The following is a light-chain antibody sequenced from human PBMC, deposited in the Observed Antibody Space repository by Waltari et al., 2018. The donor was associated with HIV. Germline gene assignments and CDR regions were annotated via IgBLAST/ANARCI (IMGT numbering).Light chain of an antibody. Sequence: QSALTQPRSVSGSPGQSVTIPCTGTSGAVGGYNYVSWYQQHTGKAPKLMIYDVSKRPSGVPDRFSGSKSGNTASLTISGLQSEDEADYYCCSYAGSYTLVFGGGTKLTVL. V-gene: IGLV2-11*01. CDR1: SGAVGGYNY. J-gene: IGLJ2*01. CDR2: DVS. CDR3: CSYAGSYTLV.